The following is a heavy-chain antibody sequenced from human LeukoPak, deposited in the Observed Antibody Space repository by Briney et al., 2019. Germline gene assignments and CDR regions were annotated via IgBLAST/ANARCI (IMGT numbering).Heavy chain of an antibody. CDR1: GGSISSYY. CDR3: ARQIVVVPAAINWFDP. CDR2: IYYSGST. J-gene: IGHJ5*02. D-gene: IGHD2-2*02. Sequence: SETLSLTCTVSGGSISSYYWSWIRQPPGKGLEWIGYIYYSGSTNYNPSLKSRVTISVDTSKNQFSLKLNSVTAADTAVYYCARQIVVVPAAINWFDPWGQGTLVTVSS. V-gene: IGHV4-59*01.